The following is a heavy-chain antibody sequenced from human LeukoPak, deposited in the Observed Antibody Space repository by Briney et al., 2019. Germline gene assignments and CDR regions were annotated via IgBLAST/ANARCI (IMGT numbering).Heavy chain of an antibody. J-gene: IGHJ4*02. CDR2: IYHDGST. V-gene: IGHV4-39*07. D-gene: IGHD1-7*01. Sequence: SETLSLTCTVSGGSITITNYYWGWIRQPPGKGLEWVGNIYHDGSTYNNPSLKSRVTISVDTSKNQFSLKLSSVTAADTAVYYCASSELTGTLYYWGQGTLVTVSS. CDR1: GGSITITNYY. CDR3: ASSELTGTLYY.